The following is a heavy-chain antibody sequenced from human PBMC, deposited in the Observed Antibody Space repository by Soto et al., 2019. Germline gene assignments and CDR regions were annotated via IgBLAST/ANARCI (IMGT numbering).Heavy chain of an antibody. CDR3: ARWRNDCSTTSCYHFDY. D-gene: IGHD2-2*01. V-gene: IGHV4-38-2*01. CDR1: DFSISSGHY. CDR2: IYHSGTT. J-gene: IGHJ4*02. Sequence: PSETLSLTXAVSDFSISSGHYWGWIRQPPGKGLEWIGSIYHSGTTYNNPSLKSRVTMSVDKSKNQFSLKLSSVTAADTAVYYCARWRNDCSTTSCYHFDYWGQGTLVTVSS.